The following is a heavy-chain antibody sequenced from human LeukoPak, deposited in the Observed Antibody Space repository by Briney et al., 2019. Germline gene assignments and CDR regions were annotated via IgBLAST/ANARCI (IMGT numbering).Heavy chain of an antibody. D-gene: IGHD2-21*02. CDR1: GGSFSGYY. Sequence: SETLSLTCAVYGGSFSGYYWSWIRQPPGKGLEWIGEINHSGSTNYNPSLKSRVTISVDTSKNQFSLKLSSVTAADTAVYYCARGGHIVVVTANYWYFDRWGRGTLVTVSS. CDR2: INHSGST. CDR3: ARGGHIVVVTANYWYFDR. J-gene: IGHJ2*01. V-gene: IGHV4-34*01.